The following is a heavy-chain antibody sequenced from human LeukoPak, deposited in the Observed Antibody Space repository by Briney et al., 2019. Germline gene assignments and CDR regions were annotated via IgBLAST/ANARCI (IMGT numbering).Heavy chain of an antibody. CDR2: IWYDGSNK. CDR3: ARDCGDYADYAFDY. Sequence: GGSLRLSCAASGFTFSSYGMHWVRQAPGKGQEWVAVIWYDGSNKYYADSVKGRFTISRDNSKNTLYLQMNSLRAEDTAVYYCARDCGDYADYAFDYWGQGTLVTVSS. D-gene: IGHD4-17*01. V-gene: IGHV3-33*01. J-gene: IGHJ4*02. CDR1: GFTFSSYG.